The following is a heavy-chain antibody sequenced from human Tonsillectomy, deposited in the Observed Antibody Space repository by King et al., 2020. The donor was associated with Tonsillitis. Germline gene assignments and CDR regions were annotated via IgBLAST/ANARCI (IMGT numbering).Heavy chain of an antibody. Sequence: QLQESGPGLVKPSETLSLTCTVSGCSISSSSYYWGWIRQPPGKGLEWIGGIYYSGSTYYNPSLKSRDTISVDTSKNQFSLKLSSVTAADTAVYYCAGLAPYSSSWYGWFDPWGQGTLVTVSS. V-gene: IGHV4-39*01. CDR3: AGLAPYSSSWYGWFDP. D-gene: IGHD6-13*01. CDR1: GCSISSSSYY. CDR2: IYYSGST. J-gene: IGHJ5*02.